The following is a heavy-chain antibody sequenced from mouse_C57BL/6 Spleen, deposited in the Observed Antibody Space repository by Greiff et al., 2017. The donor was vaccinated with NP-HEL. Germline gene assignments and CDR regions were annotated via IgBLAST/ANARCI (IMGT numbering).Heavy chain of an antibody. Sequence: EVKVEESGPGLVKPSQSLSLTCSVTGYSITSGYYWNWIRQFPGNKLEWMGYISYDGSNNYNPSLKNRISITRDTSKNQFFLKLNSVTTEDTATYYCATPHYYAMDYWGQGTSVTVSS. CDR2: ISYDGSN. CDR3: ATPHYYAMDY. CDR1: GYSITSGYY. J-gene: IGHJ4*01. V-gene: IGHV3-6*01.